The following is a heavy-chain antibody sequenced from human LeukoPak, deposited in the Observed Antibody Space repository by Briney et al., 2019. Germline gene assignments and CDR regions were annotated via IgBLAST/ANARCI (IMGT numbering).Heavy chain of an antibody. V-gene: IGHV3-21*01. D-gene: IGHD6-19*01. CDR3: ARAASGYSSGWYGYFQH. J-gene: IGHJ1*01. Sequence: GGSLRLSCAASGFTFSSYSMNWVRQAPGKGLEWVSSISSSSSYIYYADSAKGRFTISRDNAKNSLYLQMNSLRAEDTAVYYCARAASGYSSGWYGYFQHWGQGTLVTVSS. CDR1: GFTFSSYS. CDR2: ISSSSSYI.